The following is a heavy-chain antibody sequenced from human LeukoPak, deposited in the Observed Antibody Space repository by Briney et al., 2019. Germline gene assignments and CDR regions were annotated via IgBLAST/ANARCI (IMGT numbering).Heavy chain of an antibody. J-gene: IGHJ4*02. CDR2: INEDGSEK. CDR1: GFTFSTRW. Sequence: GGSLRLSCAASGFTFSTRWMSWVRQAPGKGLEWVANINEDGSEKNYVESLKGRFTISRDNAKNSLYLQMNSLRAEDTAVYYCARSRPATAIPAHWGQGTLVTVSS. V-gene: IGHV3-7*01. CDR3: ARSRPATAIPAH. D-gene: IGHD2-2*02.